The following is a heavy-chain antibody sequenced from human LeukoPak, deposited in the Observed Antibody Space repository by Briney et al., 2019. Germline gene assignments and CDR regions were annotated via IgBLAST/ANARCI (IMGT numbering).Heavy chain of an antibody. CDR2: INRDESVI. V-gene: IGHV3-74*01. J-gene: IGHJ4*02. D-gene: IGHD1-26*01. CDR1: GFTVSSNY. Sequence: PGGSLRLSCAASGFTVSSNYMSWVRQAPGKGLEWVSRINRDESVIEYADSVKGRFTISRDNAKNILFLQMNSLRVEDTAVYYCARGPDHGGSYYHDWGQGTPVTVSS. CDR3: ARGPDHGGSYYHD.